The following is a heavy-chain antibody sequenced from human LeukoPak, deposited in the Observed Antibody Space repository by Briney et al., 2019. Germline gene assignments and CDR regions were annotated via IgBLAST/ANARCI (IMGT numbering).Heavy chain of an antibody. J-gene: IGHJ4*02. V-gene: IGHV4-39*07. CDR3: AREPQYDFWSGITYYFDY. CDR1: GGSISSSSYY. D-gene: IGHD3-3*01. Sequence: SETLSLTCTVSGGSISSSSYYWGWIRQPPGKGLEWIGSIYYSGSTYYNPSLKSRVTISVDTSKNQFSLKLSSVTAADTAVYYCAREPQYDFWSGITYYFDYWGQGTLVTVSS. CDR2: IYYSGST.